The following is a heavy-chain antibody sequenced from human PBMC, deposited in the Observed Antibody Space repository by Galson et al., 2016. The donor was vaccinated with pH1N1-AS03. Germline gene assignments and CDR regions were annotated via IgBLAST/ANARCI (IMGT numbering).Heavy chain of an antibody. CDR3: ATSPSVGA. J-gene: IGHJ5*02. CDR2: IFSIGTT. V-gene: IGHV3-53*01. D-gene: IGHD3-16*01. CDR1: GFTFGDYP. Sequence: SLRLSCAASGFTFGDYPMSWVRQAPGKGLEWVSLIFSIGTTHYADSVKGRFTISRDNSNNTLYLQMHRLRADDTAVYYCATSPSVGAWGQGTPVTVSS.